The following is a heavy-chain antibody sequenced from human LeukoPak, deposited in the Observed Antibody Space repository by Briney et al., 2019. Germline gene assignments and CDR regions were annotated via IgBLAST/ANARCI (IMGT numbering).Heavy chain of an antibody. Sequence: PSGTLSLTCAVSGGSISSSNWWSWVRQPPGKGLEWIGEIYHSGSTNYNPSLKSRVTISVDTSKNQFSLKLSSVTAADTAVYYCARGRTSHETHEYFQHWGQGTLVTVSS. CDR2: IYHSGST. V-gene: IGHV4-4*02. CDR1: GGSISSSNW. CDR3: ARGRTSHETHEYFQH. D-gene: IGHD4-23*01. J-gene: IGHJ1*01.